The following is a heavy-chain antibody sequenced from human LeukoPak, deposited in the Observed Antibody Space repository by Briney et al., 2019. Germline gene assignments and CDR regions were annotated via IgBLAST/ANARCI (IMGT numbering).Heavy chain of an antibody. D-gene: IGHD3-3*01. Sequence: ASVKVSFKASGYTFTSHGISWVRQAPGQGLEWMGWISAYNGNTNYAQKLQGRVTMTTDTSTSTAYMELKSLRSDDTAVYYCAREQSYDFWSAHRDLYYYGMDVWGQGTTVTVSS. CDR3: AREQSYDFWSAHRDLYYYGMDV. CDR2: ISAYNGNT. CDR1: GYTFTSHG. J-gene: IGHJ6*02. V-gene: IGHV1-18*01.